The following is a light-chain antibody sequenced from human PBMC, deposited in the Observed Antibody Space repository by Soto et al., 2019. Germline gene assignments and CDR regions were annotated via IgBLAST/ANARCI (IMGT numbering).Light chain of an antibody. V-gene: IGLV2-8*01. J-gene: IGLJ2*01. CDR3: SSYAGTNNVI. CDR1: SSDVGGYNF. CDR2: EVT. Sequence: QSVLTQPPSASGSPGQSVTISCTGTSSDVGGYNFVSWYQQHPDKAPKLIIYEVTKRPSGVPARFSGSKSGNTASLTVSGLQGDDEADYYCSSYAGTNNVIFGGGTKLTVL.